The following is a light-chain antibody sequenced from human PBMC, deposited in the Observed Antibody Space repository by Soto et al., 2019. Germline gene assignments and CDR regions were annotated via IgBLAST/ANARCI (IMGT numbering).Light chain of an antibody. J-gene: IGKJ1*01. CDR3: QHSSRT. CDR1: QSVSSSN. Sequence: EIVLTQSPGTLSLSPGERATLSCRASQSVSSSNLAWYKHKPGQGPRLLIYGAYSRATGIPDRFSGSGSGTDFSLTISRLEPEDFAVYHCQHSSRTFGQGTKVDI. V-gene: IGKV3-20*01. CDR2: GAY.